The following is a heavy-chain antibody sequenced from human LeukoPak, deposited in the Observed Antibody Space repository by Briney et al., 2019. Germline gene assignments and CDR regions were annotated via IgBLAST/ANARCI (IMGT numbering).Heavy chain of an antibody. V-gene: IGHV1-69*13. Sequence: SVKVSCKASGYTFTSYAISWVRQAPGQGLEWMGGIIPIFGTANYAQKFQGRVTITADESTSTAYMELGSLRSEDTAVYYCARFGSNYYDSSGYYHFDYWGQGTLVTVPS. D-gene: IGHD3-22*01. J-gene: IGHJ4*02. CDR2: IIPIFGTA. CDR3: ARFGSNYYDSSGYYHFDY. CDR1: GYTFTSYA.